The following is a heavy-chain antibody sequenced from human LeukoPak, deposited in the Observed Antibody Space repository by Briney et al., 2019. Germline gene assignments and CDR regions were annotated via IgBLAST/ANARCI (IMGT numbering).Heavy chain of an antibody. Sequence: ASVTVSCKASGYTFTIYAMHWVRQAPGQRLEWMGWINAGNGNTKYSQKFQGRVTITRDTSASTAYMELSSLRSEDTAVYYCARGRGAAAGPGPWFDPWGQGTLVTVSS. J-gene: IGHJ5*02. CDR1: GYTFTIYA. V-gene: IGHV1-3*01. CDR3: ARGRGAAAGPGPWFDP. D-gene: IGHD6-13*01. CDR2: INAGNGNT.